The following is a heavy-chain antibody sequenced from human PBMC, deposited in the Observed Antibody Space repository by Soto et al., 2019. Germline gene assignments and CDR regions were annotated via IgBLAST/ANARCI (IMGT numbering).Heavy chain of an antibody. D-gene: IGHD3-22*01. CDR3: ASAGGSSGYDFAY. CDR2: INPNSGGT. Sequence: ASANVSCKASGYTVTGYYMNWVRQAPGQGLEWMGWINPNSGGTNYAQKFQGRVTMTRDTSISTAYMELSRLRSDDTAVYYCASAGGSSGYDFAYWGQGTPVTVSS. V-gene: IGHV1-2*02. CDR1: GYTVTGYY. J-gene: IGHJ4*02.